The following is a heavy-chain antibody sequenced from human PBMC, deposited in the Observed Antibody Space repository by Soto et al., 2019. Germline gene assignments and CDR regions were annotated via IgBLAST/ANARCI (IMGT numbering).Heavy chain of an antibody. J-gene: IGHJ4*02. CDR2: ISYDGSNK. CDR1: GFTFSSYA. V-gene: IGHV3-30-3*01. CDR3: ARAPTSIAAAGPFDY. Sequence: QVQLVESGGGVVQPGRSLRLSCAASGFTFSSYAMHWVRQAPGKGLEWVAVISYDGSNKYYADSVKGRFTISRDNSKNTLYLQMNSLRAEDTAVYYCARAPTSIAAAGPFDYWGQGTLVTVSS. D-gene: IGHD6-13*01.